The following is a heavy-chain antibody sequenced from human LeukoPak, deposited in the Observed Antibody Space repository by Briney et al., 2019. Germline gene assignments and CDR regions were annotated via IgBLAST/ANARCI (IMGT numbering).Heavy chain of an antibody. CDR2: VNPNSGNT. CDR3: AIDGRGRTTSDY. J-gene: IGHJ4*02. CDR1: GYTFTSYD. Sequence: ASVKVSCKASGYTFTSYDINWVRQATGQGLEWMGWVNPNSGNTGYAQKFQGRVTMTRNTSISTAYMELSSLRSEDTAVYYCAIDGRGRTTSDYWGQGTLVTVSS. V-gene: IGHV1-8*01. D-gene: IGHD4-17*01.